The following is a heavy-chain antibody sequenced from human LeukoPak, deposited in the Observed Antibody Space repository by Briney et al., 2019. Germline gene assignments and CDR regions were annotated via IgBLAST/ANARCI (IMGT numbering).Heavy chain of an antibody. CDR2: ISGSGGST. J-gene: IGHJ4*02. CDR1: GFTFSSYA. CDR3: AKWRKGLRSGYSDY. D-gene: IGHD3-3*01. Sequence: PGGSLRLSCAASGFTFSSYAMSWVRQAPGKGLEWVSAISGSGGSTYYADSVKGRFTISRDNSKNTLYLQMNSLRAEDTALYYCAKWRKGLRSGYSDYWGQGTLVTVSS. V-gene: IGHV3-23*01.